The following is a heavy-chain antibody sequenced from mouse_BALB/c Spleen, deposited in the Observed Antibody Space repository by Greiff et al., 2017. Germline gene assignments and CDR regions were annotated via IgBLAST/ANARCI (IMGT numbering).Heavy chain of an antibody. V-gene: IGHV1-7*01. CDR2: INPSTGYT. CDR1: GYTFTSYW. D-gene: IGHD2-4*01. CDR3: ARSYDYDVGFAY. Sequence: VQLQQSGAELAKPGASVKMSCKASGYTFTSYWMHWVKQRPGQGLEWIGYINPSTGYTEYNQKFKDKATLTADKSSSTAYMQLSSLTSEDSAVYYCARSYDYDVGFAYWGQGTLVTVSA. J-gene: IGHJ3*01.